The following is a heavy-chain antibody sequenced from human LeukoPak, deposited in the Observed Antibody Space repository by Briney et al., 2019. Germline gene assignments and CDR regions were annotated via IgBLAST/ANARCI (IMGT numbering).Heavy chain of an antibody. D-gene: IGHD2-8*01. Sequence: PSETLSLTCTVSGGSISSYYWSWIRQPPGKGLEWIGYIYYSGSTNYNPSLKSRVTISVDTSKNQFSLRLSSVTAADTAVYFCAGLGGYCTNAVCYSTFDIWRQGTMVTVSS. CDR2: IYYSGST. V-gene: IGHV4-59*12. CDR1: GGSISSYY. CDR3: AGLGGYCTNAVCYSTFDI. J-gene: IGHJ3*02.